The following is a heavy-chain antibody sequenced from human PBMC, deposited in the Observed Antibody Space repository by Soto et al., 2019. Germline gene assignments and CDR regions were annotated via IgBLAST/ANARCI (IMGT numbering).Heavy chain of an antibody. CDR1: GGSISGYY. D-gene: IGHD3-9*01. J-gene: IGHJ6*02. V-gene: IGHV4-4*07. CDR2: IYSDGTT. CDR3: ARGSVLRYFDWLPHYYYYGMDV. Sequence: SETLSLTCTVSGGSISGYYWSWVRQPAGKGLEWVGRIYSDGTTNYSPSLKSRVTISVDTSKNQFSLKLSSVTAADTAVYYCARGSVLRYFDWLPHYYYYGMDVWGQGTTVTVSS.